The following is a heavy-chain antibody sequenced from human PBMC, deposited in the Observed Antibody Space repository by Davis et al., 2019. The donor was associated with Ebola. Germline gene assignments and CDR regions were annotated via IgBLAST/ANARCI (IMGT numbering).Heavy chain of an antibody. CDR2: IIPILGIA. D-gene: IGHD2-8*02. V-gene: IGHV1-69*10. Sequence: SVKVSCKASGGTFSSYAISWVRQAPGQGLEWMGGIIPILGIANYAQKFQGRVTMTRDTSISTAYMELSSLRSDDTAVYYCARARGGTEYDAFDIWGQGTMVTVSS. J-gene: IGHJ3*02. CDR1: GGTFSSYA. CDR3: ARARGGTEYDAFDI.